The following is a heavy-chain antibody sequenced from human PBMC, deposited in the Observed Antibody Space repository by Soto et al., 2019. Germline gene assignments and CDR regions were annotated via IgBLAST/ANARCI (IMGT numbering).Heavy chain of an antibody. CDR2: ISYDGSNK. V-gene: IGHV3-30*18. CDR3: AKDQGLGYSSRLYYYYGMDV. J-gene: IGHJ6*02. D-gene: IGHD6-13*01. Sequence: GGSLRLSCAASGFTFSSYGMHWVRQAPGKGLEWVAVISYDGSNKYYADSVKGRFTISRDNSKNTLYLQMNSLRAEDTAVYYCAKDQGLGYSSRLYYYYGMDVWGQGTTVTVSS. CDR1: GFTFSSYG.